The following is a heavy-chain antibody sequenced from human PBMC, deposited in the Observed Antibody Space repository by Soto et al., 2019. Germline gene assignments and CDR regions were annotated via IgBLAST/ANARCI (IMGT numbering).Heavy chain of an antibody. D-gene: IGHD5-12*01. V-gene: IGHV4-34*01. CDR2: INHSGST. CDR1: GGSFSGYY. Sequence: SETLSLTCAVYGGSFSGYYWSWIRQPPGKGLEWIGEINHSGSTNYNPSLKSRVTISVDTSKNQFSLKLSSVTAADTAVYYCARGKTRGYSGYDRFDYWGQGTLVTVSS. J-gene: IGHJ4*02. CDR3: ARGKTRGYSGYDRFDY.